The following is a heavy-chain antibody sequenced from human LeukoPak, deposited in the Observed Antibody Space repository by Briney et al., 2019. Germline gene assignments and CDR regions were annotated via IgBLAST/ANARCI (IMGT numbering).Heavy chain of an antibody. CDR1: GFTFSSNY. D-gene: IGHD2-15*01. CDR2: IYSGGST. Sequence: PGGSLRLSCAASGFTFSSNYMSWVRQAPGKGLECVSVIYSGGSTYYADSVKGRFTISRDNSKNKLYLQMNSLRAEDTAVYYCATTLGVGHVIFASWGQGTLVTVSS. CDR3: ATTLGVGHVIFAS. V-gene: IGHV3-66*01. J-gene: IGHJ4*02.